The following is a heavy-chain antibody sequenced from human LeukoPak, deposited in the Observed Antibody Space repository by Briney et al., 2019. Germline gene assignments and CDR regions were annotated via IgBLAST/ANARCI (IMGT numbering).Heavy chain of an antibody. V-gene: IGHV3-23*01. J-gene: IGHJ4*02. CDR3: ARDPPGYSSSWYGTFDY. D-gene: IGHD6-13*01. CDR1: GFTLSRYA. Sequence: GGSLRLSCAASGFTLSRYAMTWVRQAPGKGLEWVLTISGSGVKTYYADSVKGRFTISRDTSKNTLYLQMNSLRAEDTAVYYCARDPPGYSSSWYGTFDYWGQGTLVTVSS. CDR2: ISGSGVKT.